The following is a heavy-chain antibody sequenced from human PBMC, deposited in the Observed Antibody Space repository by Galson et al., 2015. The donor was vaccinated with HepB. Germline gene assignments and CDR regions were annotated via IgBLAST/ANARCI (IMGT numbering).Heavy chain of an antibody. V-gene: IGHV3-15*01. J-gene: IGHJ4*02. D-gene: IGHD3-16*01. Sequence: SLRLSCAASGLTFTKAWMIWVRQAPGKGLEWVARIMSNSDGGTTIYAAPVKDRFTISRDDSKNMLYLQMNSLKTEDTAIYYCSTLSWGSSMIWGQGTLVTVSS. CDR2: IMSNSDGGTT. CDR3: STLSWGSSMI. CDR1: GLTFTKAW.